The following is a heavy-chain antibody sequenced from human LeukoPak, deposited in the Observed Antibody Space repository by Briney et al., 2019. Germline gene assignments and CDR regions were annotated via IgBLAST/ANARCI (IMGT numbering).Heavy chain of an antibody. CDR2: ISSSSSYI. CDR3: ARDLSDGDLDY. CDR1: GFTFSSYS. J-gene: IGHJ4*02. V-gene: IGHV3-21*01. Sequence: GGSLRLSCAASGFTFSSYSMNWVRQAPGKGLEWVSSISSSSSYIYYADSVKGRFTISRDNAKNSLYLRMNSLRAEDTAVYYCARDLSDGDLDYWGQGTLVTVSS.